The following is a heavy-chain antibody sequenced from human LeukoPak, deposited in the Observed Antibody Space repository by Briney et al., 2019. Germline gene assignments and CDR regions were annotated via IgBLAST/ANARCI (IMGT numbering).Heavy chain of an antibody. J-gene: IGHJ6*03. CDR3: ARVDRYHYYLDV. CDR1: GGTFSSYS. Sequence: SVKVSCKASGGTFSSYSITWVRQAPGQGLEWMGGIMPLFNTANYAQQFQGRVTTTTDESTSIAYMELSSLRFEDTAMYYCARVDRYHYYLDVWGKGTTVTVSS. CDR2: IMPLFNTA. V-gene: IGHV1-69*05.